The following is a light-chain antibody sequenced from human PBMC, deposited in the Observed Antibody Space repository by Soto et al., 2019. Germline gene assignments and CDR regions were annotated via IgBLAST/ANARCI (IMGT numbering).Light chain of an antibody. CDR3: QQDNSYSIS. V-gene: IGKV1-5*03. J-gene: IGKJ3*01. CDR1: QSIRSG. CDR2: TAS. Sequence: IQMTQSPSTLSASVGDRVTITCRASQSIRSGLAWYQQKPGKAPKLLIYTASTLQSGVPSRFSGSGSGTEFTLTISSLQPDDFASYSCQQDNSYSISFGRGTKVDIK.